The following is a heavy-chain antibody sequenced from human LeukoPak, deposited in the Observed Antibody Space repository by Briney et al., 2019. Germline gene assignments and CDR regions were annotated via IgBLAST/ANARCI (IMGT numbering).Heavy chain of an antibody. J-gene: IGHJ4*02. D-gene: IGHD3-10*01. Sequence: PSETLSLTCNVSGDSISSSSYFWGWIRQPPGKGLEWIGSIYFSGRTYYNMSLKSRFIISIDTSKNQFSLKVNSVTAADTAVYYCARDNPYGSGTDYWGQGSLVTVSS. CDR1: GDSISSSSYF. V-gene: IGHV4-39*07. CDR2: IYFSGRT. CDR3: ARDNPYGSGTDY.